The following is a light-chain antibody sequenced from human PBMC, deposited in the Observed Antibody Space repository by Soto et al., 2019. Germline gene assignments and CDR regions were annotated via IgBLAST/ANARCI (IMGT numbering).Light chain of an antibody. CDR2: EVN. Sequence: QSVLTQPPSASGSPGQSVTISCTGTSSDVGGYNYVSWYRQHPGKAPQLIIYEVNKRPSGVPDRFSGYKSGNTASLTVSGLQDEDKADYFCNSYGGTNNDVVFGGGTKLTV. CDR1: SSDVGGYNY. J-gene: IGLJ2*01. V-gene: IGLV2-8*01. CDR3: NSYGGTNNDVV.